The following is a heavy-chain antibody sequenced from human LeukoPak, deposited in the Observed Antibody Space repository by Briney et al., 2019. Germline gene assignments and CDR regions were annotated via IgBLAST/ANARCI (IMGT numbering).Heavy chain of an antibody. J-gene: IGHJ4*02. CDR3: ARHEDRNWYFDH. D-gene: IGHD1-1*01. V-gene: IGHV4-39*01. CDR1: GGSISSSYYY. Sequence: PSETLSLTCTVSGGSISSSYYYWGWIRQPPGKGLEWIGTIYYSGSTYYNPSLKSRVTISVDTFANQFSLKLSSVTAPDTAVYYCARHEDRNWYFDHWGQGTLVTVSS. CDR2: IYYSGST.